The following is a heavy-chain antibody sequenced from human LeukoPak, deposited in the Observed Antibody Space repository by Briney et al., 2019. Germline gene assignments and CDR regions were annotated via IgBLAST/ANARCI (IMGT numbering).Heavy chain of an antibody. CDR3: ARDVNYYDSSGADY. D-gene: IGHD3-22*01. CDR2: ISAYNGNT. Sequence: AASVRVSCKASGYTFNNYGISWVRQAPGQGLEWMGWISAYNGNTNYAQKLQGRVTMTTDTSTSTAYMELRSLRSDDTAVYYCARDVNYYDSSGADYWGQGTLVTVSS. V-gene: IGHV1-18*01. J-gene: IGHJ4*02. CDR1: GYTFNNYG.